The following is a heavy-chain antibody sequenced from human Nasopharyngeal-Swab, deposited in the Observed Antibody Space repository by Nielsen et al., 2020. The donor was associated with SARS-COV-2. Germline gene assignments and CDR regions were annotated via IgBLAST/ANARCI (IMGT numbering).Heavy chain of an antibody. D-gene: IGHD3-10*01. V-gene: IGHV3-23*03. J-gene: IGHJ6*02. Sequence: GESLKISCAASGFTFSSYAMSWVRQAPGKGLEWVSVIYSGGSSTYYADSVKGRFTISRDNSKNTLYLQMNSLRAEDTAVYYCAKDHSPYGSGSYPYYYYRMDVWGQGTTVTVSS. CDR3: AKDHSPYGSGSYPYYYYRMDV. CDR1: GFTFSSYA. CDR2: IYSGGSST.